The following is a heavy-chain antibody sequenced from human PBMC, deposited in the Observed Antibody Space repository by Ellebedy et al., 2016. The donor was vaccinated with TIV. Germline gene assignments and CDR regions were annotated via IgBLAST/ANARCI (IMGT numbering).Heavy chain of an antibody. V-gene: IGHV3-7*01. CDR2: IRQDGNEK. Sequence: GESLKISCTASGFPFRSYWMSWVRQAPGKGLEWVASIRQDGNEKDYVDSVKGRFTISRDNGKNSLDLQMNSLRAEDSALYYCAREGAYGDYSQVSFPFDPWGQGTLVIVSS. CDR3: AREGAYGDYSQVSFPFDP. CDR1: GFPFRSYW. D-gene: IGHD4-17*01. J-gene: IGHJ5*02.